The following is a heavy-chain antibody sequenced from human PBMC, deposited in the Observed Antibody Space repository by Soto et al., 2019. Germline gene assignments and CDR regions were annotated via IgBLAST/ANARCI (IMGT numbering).Heavy chain of an antibody. Sequence: ASVKVSCKASGYTFTSYAMHWVRQAPGQRLEWMGWINAGNGNTKYSQKFQGRVTITRDTSASTAYMELSSLRSEDTAVYYCARPIAAAGLGQWLVQGLGSWGQGTLVTVSS. J-gene: IGHJ5*02. CDR3: ARPIAAAGLGQWLVQGLGS. D-gene: IGHD6-13*01. CDR1: GYTFTSYA. V-gene: IGHV1-3*01. CDR2: INAGNGNT.